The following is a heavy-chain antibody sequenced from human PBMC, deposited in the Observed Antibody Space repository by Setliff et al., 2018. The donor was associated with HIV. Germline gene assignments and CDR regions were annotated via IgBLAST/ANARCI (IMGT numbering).Heavy chain of an antibody. Sequence: GGSLRLSCAASGLTFSNYWMHWVRQAPGKGLVWVSRISGDGSDTTYAASVKGRFTISRDNAKNTVYLQMNSLRAEDTAVYYCARVLGPFYYDYWGQGTLVTVS. CDR2: ISGDGSDT. J-gene: IGHJ4*02. V-gene: IGHV3-74*01. CDR1: GLTFSNYW. D-gene: IGHD2-8*02. CDR3: ARVLGPFYYDY.